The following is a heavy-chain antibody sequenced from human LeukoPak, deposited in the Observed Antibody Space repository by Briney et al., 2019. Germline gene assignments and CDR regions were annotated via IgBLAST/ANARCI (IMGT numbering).Heavy chain of an antibody. J-gene: IGHJ4*02. Sequence: GGSLRLSWAASGFTFSSYSMNWVRQAPGKGLEWVSSISSSSSYIYYADSVKGRFTISRDNAKNSLYLQMNSLRAEDTAVYYCALLSTVRVDYWGQGTLVTVSS. CDR2: ISSSSSYI. D-gene: IGHD3-10*01. CDR3: ALLSTVRVDY. CDR1: GFTFSSYS. V-gene: IGHV3-21*01.